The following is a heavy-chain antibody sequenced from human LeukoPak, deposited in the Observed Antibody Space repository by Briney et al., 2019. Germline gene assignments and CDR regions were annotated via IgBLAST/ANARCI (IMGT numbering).Heavy chain of an antibody. CDR1: GDTFSSYA. Sequence: ASVKVSCMASGDTFSSYAISWVRQAPGQGLEWMGGIIPIFGTANYAQKFQGRVTITADESTSTAYMELSSLRSEDTAVYYCARGRMAGTYVFDYWGQGTLVTVSS. CDR3: ARGRMAGTYVFDY. J-gene: IGHJ4*02. CDR2: IIPIFGTA. D-gene: IGHD6-19*01. V-gene: IGHV1-69*13.